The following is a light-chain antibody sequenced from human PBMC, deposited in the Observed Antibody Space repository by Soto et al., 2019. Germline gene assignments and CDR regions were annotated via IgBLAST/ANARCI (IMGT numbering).Light chain of an antibody. Sequence: QSVLTRPASVSGSPGQSITISCTGSSNDIGAYKYVSWYQQYPGKAPKLIIFEVSNRPSGVSNRFSGSKSGNTASLTIAGLQAEDEADYHCSSYTTRSTLYVFGAGTKVTVL. CDR2: EVS. CDR3: SSYTTRSTLYV. CDR1: SNDIGAYKY. V-gene: IGLV2-14*01. J-gene: IGLJ1*01.